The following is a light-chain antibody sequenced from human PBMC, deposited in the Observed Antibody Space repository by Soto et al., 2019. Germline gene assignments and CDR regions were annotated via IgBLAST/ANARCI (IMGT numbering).Light chain of an antibody. CDR1: QGIKND. CDR3: LQDYNFPYT. CDR2: AAS. Sequence: AIQMTQSPSSLSASVGDRVTITCRASQGIKNDLGWYQQRPGKGPNLLIYAASSLQSGVPSRFSGSGSGTDFTLTISSLQPEDFATYYCLQDYNFPYTFGQGTKLEIK. V-gene: IGKV1-6*01. J-gene: IGKJ2*01.